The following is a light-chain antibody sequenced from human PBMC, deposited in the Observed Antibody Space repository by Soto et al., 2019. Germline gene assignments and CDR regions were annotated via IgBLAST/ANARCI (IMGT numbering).Light chain of an antibody. V-gene: IGLV3-21*02. CDR3: QVRDSSDHPHVV. CDR2: DDS. Sequence: SYELTQPPSVSVAPGQTASITCGGNNIGSKSVHWYQQKPGQAPVLVVYDDSDRPSGIPERFSGSNSGNTATLTISRVEAGDEADYYCQVRDSSDHPHVVFGGGTKLTVL. CDR1: NIGSKS. J-gene: IGLJ2*01.